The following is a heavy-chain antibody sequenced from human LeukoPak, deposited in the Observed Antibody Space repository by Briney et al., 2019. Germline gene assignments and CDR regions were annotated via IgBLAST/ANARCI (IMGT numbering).Heavy chain of an antibody. V-gene: IGHV3-23*01. D-gene: IGHD6-19*01. J-gene: IGHJ4*02. CDR3: AKDFSSGLFDY. CDR2: ISHDGGST. CDR1: GFTFSSFA. Sequence: GGSLRLSCAASGFTFSSFAMSWVRQTPGKGLEWVSTISHDGGSTYYADSVKGRFTISRDNSKSTLYLQMNSLRAEDTALYFCAKDFSSGLFDYWGQGTLVAVSS.